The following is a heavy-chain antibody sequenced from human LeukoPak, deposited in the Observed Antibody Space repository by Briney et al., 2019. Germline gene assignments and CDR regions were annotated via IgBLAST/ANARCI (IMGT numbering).Heavy chain of an antibody. Sequence: SKTLSLTCSVYGGSFSGYYWRWIRQPPGKGLEWIGEINHSGNSNYNPSLKSRVTISVDTSKNQFSLKLSSVTAADTAVYYCARITGTTGLNFDYWGQGTLVTVSS. J-gene: IGHJ4*02. CDR3: ARITGTTGLNFDY. CDR1: GGSFSGYY. CDR2: INHSGNS. D-gene: IGHD1-7*01. V-gene: IGHV4-34*01.